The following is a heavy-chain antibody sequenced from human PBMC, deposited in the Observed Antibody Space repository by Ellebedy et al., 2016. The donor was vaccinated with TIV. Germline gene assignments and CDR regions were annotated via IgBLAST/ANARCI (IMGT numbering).Heavy chain of an antibody. CDR2: IYIDGST. CDR3: ARGITVADSRGFFYYYGLDV. J-gene: IGHJ6*02. Sequence: PGGSLRLSCAASGFTVSGNYMSWVRQAPGKGLEWVSVIYIDGSTFYADSVKGRLAISRDSSKNTLYLQMSSLRAEDTAVYYCARGITVADSRGFFYYYGLDVWGQGTTVTVFS. CDR1: GFTVSGNY. V-gene: IGHV3-66*01. D-gene: IGHD6-19*01.